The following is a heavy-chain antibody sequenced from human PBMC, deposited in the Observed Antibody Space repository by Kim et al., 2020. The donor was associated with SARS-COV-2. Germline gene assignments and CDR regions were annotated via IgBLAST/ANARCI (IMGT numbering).Heavy chain of an antibody. CDR2: IYSGTSSI. V-gene: IGHV3-23*03. J-gene: IGHJ4*02. CDR3: AKLGSDTFYSSFDH. D-gene: IGHD2-21*02. Sequence: GGSLRLSCAVSGFTFTTYAMAWVRQAPGKGLEWVSIIYSGTSSISYADSVKGRFTISRDDSENKLFLQMDSLRVEDTAVYYCAKLGSDTFYSSFDHWGQGTLVTVSS. CDR1: GFTFTTYA.